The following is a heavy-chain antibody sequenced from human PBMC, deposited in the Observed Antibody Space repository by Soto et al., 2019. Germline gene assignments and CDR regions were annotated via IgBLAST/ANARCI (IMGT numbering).Heavy chain of an antibody. CDR2: ISYDGSNK. J-gene: IGHJ4*02. Sequence: QVQLVESGGGVVQPGRSLRLSCAASGFTFSSYGMHWVRQAPGKGLEWVAVISYDGSNKYYADSVKGRFTISRDNSKNTLYLQMNSLRAEDTAVYYCAHSSVAGGGYRGQGTLVTVSS. V-gene: IGHV3-30*03. CDR3: AHSSVAGGGY. CDR1: GFTFSSYG. D-gene: IGHD6-19*01.